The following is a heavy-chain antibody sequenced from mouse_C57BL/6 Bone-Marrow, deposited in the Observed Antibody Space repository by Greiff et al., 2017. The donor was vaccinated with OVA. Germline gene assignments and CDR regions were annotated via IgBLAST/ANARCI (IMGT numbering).Heavy chain of an antibody. J-gene: IGHJ1*03. Sequence: QVQLKQSGPELVKPGASVKISCKASGYAFSSSWMNWVKQRPGKGLEWIGRIYPGDGDTNYNGKFKGKATLTADKSSSTAYMQLSSLTSEDSAVYFCARWNDGNWYFDVWGTGTTVTVSS. V-gene: IGHV1-82*01. CDR3: ARWNDGNWYFDV. CDR1: GYAFSSSW. CDR2: IYPGDGDT. D-gene: IGHD2-3*01.